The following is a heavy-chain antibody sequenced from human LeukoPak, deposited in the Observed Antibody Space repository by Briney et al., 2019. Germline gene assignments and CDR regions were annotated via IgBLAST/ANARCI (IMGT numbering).Heavy chain of an antibody. D-gene: IGHD3-22*01. V-gene: IGHV3-21*01. CDR3: ARDKKLDSSGLPDAFDI. J-gene: IGHJ3*02. CDR1: GFTFSSYS. Sequence: PGGSLRLSCAASGFTFSSYSMNWVRQAPGKGLEWVSSISSSSSYIYYADSVKGRFTISRDNAKNSLYLQMNSLRAEDTAVYYCARDKKLDSSGLPDAFDIWGQGTMVTVSS. CDR2: ISSSSSYI.